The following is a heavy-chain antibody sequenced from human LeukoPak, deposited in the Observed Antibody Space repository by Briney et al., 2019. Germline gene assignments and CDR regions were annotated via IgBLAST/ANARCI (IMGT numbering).Heavy chain of an antibody. V-gene: IGHV4-59*01. Sequence: PSETLSLTCTVSGGSISSYYWSWIRQPPGKGLEWIGYIYYSGSTNYNPSLKSRVTISVDTSKNQFSLKLSSVTAADTAVYYCARDRSYDFWGGHIIGGYWFDPWGQGTLVTVSS. J-gene: IGHJ5*02. CDR3: ARDRSYDFWGGHIIGGYWFDP. D-gene: IGHD3-3*01. CDR1: GGSISSYY. CDR2: IYYSGST.